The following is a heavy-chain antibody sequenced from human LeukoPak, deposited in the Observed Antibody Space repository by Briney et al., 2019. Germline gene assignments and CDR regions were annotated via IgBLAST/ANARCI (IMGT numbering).Heavy chain of an antibody. Sequence: GGSLRLSCAASGLTFSNYDMHWVRQAPGKGLEWVAVISYDGTDKSYADSVKGRFTISRDNSKSTLYLQMNSLRPADTAVYYCAKDAAGPEYWGQGTLVTVSS. CDR1: GLTFSNYD. J-gene: IGHJ4*02. D-gene: IGHD6-13*01. CDR3: AKDAAGPEY. CDR2: ISYDGTDK. V-gene: IGHV3-30*18.